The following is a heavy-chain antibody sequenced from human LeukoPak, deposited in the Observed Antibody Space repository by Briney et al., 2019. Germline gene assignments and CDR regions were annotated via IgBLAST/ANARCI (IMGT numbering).Heavy chain of an antibody. J-gene: IGHJ4*02. CDR1: GGSISSYY. CDR2: IYTSGST. V-gene: IGHV4-4*07. D-gene: IGHD3-10*01. CDR3: ARGGPYGSGSYAYYFDY. Sequence: SETLSLTCTVSGGSISSYYWSWIRQPAGKGLEWIGRIYTSGSTNYNPSLKSRVTISVDTSKNQFSLKLSSVTAADTAVYYCARGGPYGSGSYAYYFDYWGQGTLVTVSS.